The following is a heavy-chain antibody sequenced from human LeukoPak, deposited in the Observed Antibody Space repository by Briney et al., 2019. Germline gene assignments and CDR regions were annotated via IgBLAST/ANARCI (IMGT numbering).Heavy chain of an antibody. Sequence: GGSLRLSCAASGFTFSSYAMSWVRQAPGKGLEWVSAISGSGGSTYYADSVKGRFTISRDNANNSVYLQMNSLTAEDTALYYCARVYSGYEFVDSWGQGALVTVSS. CDR1: GFTFSSYA. V-gene: IGHV3-23*01. CDR2: ISGSGGST. CDR3: ARVYSGYEFVDS. D-gene: IGHD5-12*01. J-gene: IGHJ4*02.